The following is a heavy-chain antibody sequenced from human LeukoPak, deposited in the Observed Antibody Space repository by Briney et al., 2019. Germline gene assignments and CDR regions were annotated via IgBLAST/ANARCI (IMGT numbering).Heavy chain of an antibody. CDR1: GGSISSYY. V-gene: IGHV4-59*01. D-gene: IGHD6-13*01. J-gene: IGHJ5*02. CDR2: IYYSGST. Sequence: SETLSLTCTVSGGSISSYYWSWIRQPPGKGLEWIGYIYYSGSTNYNPSLKSRVTISVDTSKNQFSLKLSSVTAAGTAVYYCARGSSSWPWFDPWGQGTLVTVSS. CDR3: ARGSSSWPWFDP.